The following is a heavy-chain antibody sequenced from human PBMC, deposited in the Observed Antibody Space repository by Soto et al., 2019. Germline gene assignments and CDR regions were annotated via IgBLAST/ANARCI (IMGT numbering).Heavy chain of an antibody. CDR2: INTHNGNT. J-gene: IGHJ4*02. Sequence: QLIQSGPEVKKPGASVRVSCKASDYPFTSYGISWVRQAPGQGLEWMGKINTHNGNTKYAQKFQVRVTMTTETSTSTAYLELRSLRPDDTAVYYCARVSSPDSYDGSDFYGGLYWGQGTLVIGSS. D-gene: IGHD3-3*01. V-gene: IGHV1-18*04. CDR1: DYPFTSYG. CDR3: ARVSSPDSYDGSDFYGGLY.